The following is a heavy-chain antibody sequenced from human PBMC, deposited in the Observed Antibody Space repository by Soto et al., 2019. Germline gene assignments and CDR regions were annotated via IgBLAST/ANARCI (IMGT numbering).Heavy chain of an antibody. Sequence: VQLVESGGGVVQPGRSLGLSCVASGFTFTSYGIHWVRQAPGTGLEWVAVIWYDGSTKYYADSVTGRFTISRDNSKNTLHLQMNSLRAEDAAVDYCARDEYSSGLYYNYIDVWGKGTTVTVSS. D-gene: IGHD6-25*01. CDR2: IWYDGSTK. CDR3: ARDEYSSGLYYNYIDV. V-gene: IGHV3-33*01. J-gene: IGHJ6*03. CDR1: GFTFTSYG.